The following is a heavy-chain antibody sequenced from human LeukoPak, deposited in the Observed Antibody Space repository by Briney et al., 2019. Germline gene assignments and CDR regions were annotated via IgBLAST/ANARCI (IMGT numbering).Heavy chain of an antibody. V-gene: IGHV1-2*06. CDR1: GHTFTGYY. Sequence: ASVKVSCKASGHTFTGYYMHWVRQAPGQGLEWMGRINPNSGGTNYAQKFQGRVTMTRDTSISTAYMGLSRLRSDDTAVYYCARSRIAVTKGGFFPNYYFDYWGQGTLVTVSS. CDR3: ARSRIAVTKGGFFPNYYFDY. CDR2: INPNSGGT. D-gene: IGHD6-19*01. J-gene: IGHJ4*02.